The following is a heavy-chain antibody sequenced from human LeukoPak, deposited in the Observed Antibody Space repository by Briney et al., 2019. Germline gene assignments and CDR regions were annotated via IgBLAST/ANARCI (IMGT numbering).Heavy chain of an antibody. CDR2: ISYDGSNK. V-gene: IGHV3-30*18. J-gene: IGHJ4*02. Sequence: GGSLRLSCAVSEFTFSNYGMHWVRQAPGKGLEWVAFISYDGSNKYYADSVKGRFTISRDNSKNTLYLQMNSLRAEDTAVFYCAKDLWAAAGYFDYWGQGTLVTVSS. D-gene: IGHD6-13*01. CDR1: EFTFSNYG. CDR3: AKDLWAAAGYFDY.